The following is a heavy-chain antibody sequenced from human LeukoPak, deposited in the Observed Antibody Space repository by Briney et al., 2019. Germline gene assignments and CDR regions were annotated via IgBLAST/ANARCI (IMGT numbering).Heavy chain of an antibody. CDR1: GASFSSYD. Sequence: PSETLSLTCSVSGASFSSYDWSWIRQPPGKGLEWIGYISYSGSTNYKSSLKSRVTISVDPSKNQFSLRLSSVTAADTAVYYCARSRYASVWYDFDIWGQGTMVTVSS. D-gene: IGHD6-19*01. CDR3: ARSRYASVWYDFDI. V-gene: IGHV4-59*08. CDR2: ISYSGST. J-gene: IGHJ3*02.